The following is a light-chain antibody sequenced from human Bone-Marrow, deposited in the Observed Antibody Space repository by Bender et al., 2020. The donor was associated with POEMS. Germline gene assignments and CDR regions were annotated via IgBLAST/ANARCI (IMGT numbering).Light chain of an antibody. Sequence: QSALTQPASVSGSPGQAITISCTGTSTDVGVYQFVSWYQQVPGKAPKLMIYEVTKRPSGVSNRFSGSKSGNTASLTISGLQAEDEADYYCCSYAGSSTFYVFGTGTKVTVL. J-gene: IGLJ1*01. CDR3: CSYAGSSTFYV. CDR2: EVT. V-gene: IGLV2-23*02. CDR1: STDVGVYQF.